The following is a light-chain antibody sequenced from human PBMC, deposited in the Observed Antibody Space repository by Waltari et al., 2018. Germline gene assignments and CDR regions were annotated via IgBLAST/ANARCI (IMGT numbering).Light chain of an antibody. CDR3: QQHYISRT. CDR2: WAS. J-gene: IGKJ1*01. Sequence: DIVMTQSPDSLAVSLGERATINCKSSQSVLYSSNNKNYLAWYQKRPGQPPKLLIYWASTRESGVPDRFSGRGSGTDFTLTISSLQTEDVAVYYCQQHYISRTFGQGTKVQIK. CDR1: QSVLYSSNNKNY. V-gene: IGKV4-1*01.